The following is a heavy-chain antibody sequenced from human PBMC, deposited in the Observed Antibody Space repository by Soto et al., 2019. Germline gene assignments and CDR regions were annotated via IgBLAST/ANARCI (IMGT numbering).Heavy chain of an antibody. V-gene: IGHV2-5*02. Sequence: SGPTLVNPTQTLPLTCTFSGFSFTTSGVRVGWIRQPPGKSLEWLALIYWDDDKRYSPSLKSRPTITKDTSKNQVVLTLTNMYPVDTGTYYCAPMFSSTSPLAEFFLHWGQGTRVTVSS. J-gene: IGHJ1*01. CDR1: GFSFTTSGVR. CDR3: APMFSSTSPLAEFFLH. D-gene: IGHD2-2*01. CDR2: IYWDDDK.